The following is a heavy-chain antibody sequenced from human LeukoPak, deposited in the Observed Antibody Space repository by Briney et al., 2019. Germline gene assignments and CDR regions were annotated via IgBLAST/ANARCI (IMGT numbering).Heavy chain of an antibody. D-gene: IGHD5-18*01. J-gene: IGHJ4*02. CDR2: IIPIFGTA. CDR3: AGGYSYGPTDFDY. V-gene: IGHV1-69*13. CDR1: GGTFSSYA. Sequence: ASVNVSCKASGGTFSSYAISWVRQAPGQGLEWMGGIIPIFGTANYAQKFQGRVTITADESTSTAYMELSSLRSEDTAVYYCAGGYSYGPTDFDYWGQGALVTVSS.